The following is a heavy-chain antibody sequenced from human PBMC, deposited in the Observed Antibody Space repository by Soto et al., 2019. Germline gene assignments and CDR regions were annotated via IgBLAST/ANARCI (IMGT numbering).Heavy chain of an antibody. D-gene: IGHD2-8*01. CDR2: IGTAGDT. CDR3: ARAGVYCTNGVCFPGAFDI. J-gene: IGHJ3*02. V-gene: IGHV3-13*01. CDR1: GFTFSSYD. Sequence: PGGSLRLSCAASGFTFSSYDMHWVRQATGKGLEWVSAIGTAGDTYYPGSVKGRFTISRENAKNSLYLQMNSLRAGDTAVYYCARAGVYCTNGVCFPGAFDIWGQGTMVTVS.